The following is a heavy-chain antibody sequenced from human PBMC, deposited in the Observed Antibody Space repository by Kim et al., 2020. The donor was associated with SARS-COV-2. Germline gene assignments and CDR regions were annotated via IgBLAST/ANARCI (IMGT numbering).Heavy chain of an antibody. D-gene: IGHD5-12*01. Sequence: ASVKVSCKASGYTFTTYAISWVRQAPGHGLEWMGWIGPYSGNTNYAQKLQGRVTMTTDTSTSTAYMELRSLRSDDTAVYYCARDDPQSGYDYDFWGQGTLVTVSS. V-gene: IGHV1-18*01. CDR1: GYTFTTYA. J-gene: IGHJ4*02. CDR2: IGPYSGNT. CDR3: ARDDPQSGYDYDF.